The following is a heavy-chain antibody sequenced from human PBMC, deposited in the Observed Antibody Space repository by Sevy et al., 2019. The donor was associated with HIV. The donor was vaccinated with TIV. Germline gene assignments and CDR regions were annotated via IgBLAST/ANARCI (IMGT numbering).Heavy chain of an antibody. J-gene: IGHJ4*02. Sequence: ASVKVSCKASGYTFTGYYMHWVRQAPGQGLEWMGWINPNSGGTNYAQKFQGRVTMTRDTSISTAYMELSRLRSDDTAVYYCARSGRLTMVRELQPRGYWGQGTLVSVSS. V-gene: IGHV1-2*02. CDR3: ARSGRLTMVRELQPRGY. CDR2: INPNSGGT. D-gene: IGHD3-10*01. CDR1: GYTFTGYY.